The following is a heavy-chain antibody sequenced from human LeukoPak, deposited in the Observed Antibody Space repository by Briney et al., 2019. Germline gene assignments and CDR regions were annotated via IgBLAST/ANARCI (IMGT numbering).Heavy chain of an antibody. Sequence: GGSLRLSCAASGFTFSSYSLTWVRQAPGKGLEYVSYISGSSNTIYYADSLKGRITISRDNAKNSLYLQMNSLRAEDTAVYYCARWGSELPDDAFDIWGQGTMVTVSS. CDR3: ARWGSELPDDAFDI. CDR2: ISGSSNTI. D-gene: IGHD6-25*01. J-gene: IGHJ3*02. V-gene: IGHV3-48*04. CDR1: GFTFSSYS.